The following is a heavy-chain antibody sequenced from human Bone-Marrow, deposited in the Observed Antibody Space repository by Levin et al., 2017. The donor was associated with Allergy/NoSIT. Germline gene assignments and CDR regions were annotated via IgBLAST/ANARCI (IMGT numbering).Heavy chain of an antibody. J-gene: IGHJ2*01. CDR1: GFSFSDYA. CDR3: AKVVGLVWSGIKAGGYFDL. CDR2: ITNSGASI. V-gene: IGHV3-23*01. D-gene: IGHD3-3*01. Sequence: GGSLRLSCAASGFSFSDYAMTWVRQAPGKGLEWVSSITNSGASIVIADSVKGRFSISRDNSRNTLHLQMNSLTVEDTALYYCAKVVGLVWSGIKAGGYFDLWGRGTLVTVSS.